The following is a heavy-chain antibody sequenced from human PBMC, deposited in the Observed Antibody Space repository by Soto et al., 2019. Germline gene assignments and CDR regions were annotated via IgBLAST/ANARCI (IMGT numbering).Heavy chain of an antibody. CDR2: ISGSGGST. Sequence: GGSLRLSCAASGFTSSSTARSWVPQAPGKGREWVSAISGSGGSTYYADSVKGRFTISRDNSKNTLYLQMNSLRAEDTAVYYCAKGHTSWTCYDVRSSIFDYWGQGTLVTVSS. CDR3: AKGHTSWTCYDVRSSIFDY. D-gene: IGHD3-3*01. J-gene: IGHJ4*02. V-gene: IGHV3-23*01. CDR1: GFTSSSTA.